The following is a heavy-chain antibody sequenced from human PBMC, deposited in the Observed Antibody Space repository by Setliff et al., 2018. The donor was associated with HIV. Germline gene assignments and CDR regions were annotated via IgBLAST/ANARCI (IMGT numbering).Heavy chain of an antibody. J-gene: IGHJ4*02. CDR1: GYTFINFY. CDR2: ISPNSGGT. Sequence: GASVQVPCKASGYTFINFYIYWVRQAPGQGLEWVGRISPNSGGTDYSQKFQGRVSMTRDTSTNTAYLDLTNLTSDDTAVYFCVKDGGPWGSGDWGQGTLVTVSS. V-gene: IGHV1-2*06. CDR3: VKDGGPWGSGD. D-gene: IGHD7-27*01.